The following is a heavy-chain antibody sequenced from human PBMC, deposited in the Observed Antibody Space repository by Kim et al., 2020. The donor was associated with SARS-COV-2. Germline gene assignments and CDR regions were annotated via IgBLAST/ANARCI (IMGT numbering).Heavy chain of an antibody. CDR1: GFTFSSYS. D-gene: IGHD5-12*01. CDR2: ISSSSSYI. Sequence: GGSLRLSCAASGFTFSSYSMNWVRQAPGKGLEWVSSISSSSSYIYYADSVKGRFTISRDNAKNSLYLQMNSLRAEDTAVYYCASIGGYGDFAVDYWGQGTLVTVSS. CDR3: ASIGGYGDFAVDY. J-gene: IGHJ4*02. V-gene: IGHV3-21*01.